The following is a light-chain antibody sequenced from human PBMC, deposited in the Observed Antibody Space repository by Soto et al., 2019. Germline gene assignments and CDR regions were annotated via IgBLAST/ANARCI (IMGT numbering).Light chain of an antibody. V-gene: IGKV3-11*01. Sequence: EIVLTQSPATLSLSPGERATLSCRASQSVSSYLAWYQQKPGQAPRLLIYDASNRATGIPARFSGSGSGTDFTLTISRLEPEDFAVYFCQQHGTSPTFGQGTKVDIK. CDR1: QSVSSY. CDR2: DAS. CDR3: QQHGTSPT. J-gene: IGKJ1*01.